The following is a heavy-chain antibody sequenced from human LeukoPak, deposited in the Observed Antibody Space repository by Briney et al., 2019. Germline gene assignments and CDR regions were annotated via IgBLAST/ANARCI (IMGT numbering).Heavy chain of an antibody. CDR1: GYTFTSYD. Sequence: ASVKVSCKASGYTFTSYDINCVRQATGQGLEWMGWMNPNSGNTGYAQKFQGRVTMTRNTSISTAYMELSSLRSEDTAVYYCASTTVTTASGASYGMDVWGQGTTVTVSS. J-gene: IGHJ6*02. D-gene: IGHD4-17*01. CDR3: ASTTVTTASGASYGMDV. CDR2: MNPNSGNT. V-gene: IGHV1-8*01.